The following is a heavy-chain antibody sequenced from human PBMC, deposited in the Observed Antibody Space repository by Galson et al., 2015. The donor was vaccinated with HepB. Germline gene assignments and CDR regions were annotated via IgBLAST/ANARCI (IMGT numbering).Heavy chain of an antibody. CDR1: GYTLTELS. D-gene: IGHD3-9*01. V-gene: IGHV1-24*01. Sequence: SVKVSCKVSGYTLTELSMHWVRQAPGKGLEWMGGFEPEDGETIYAQKFQGRVTMTEDTSTDTAYMELSSLRSEDTAVYYCATDMGRYDLGVYWGQGTLVTVSS. CDR3: ATDMGRYDLGVY. J-gene: IGHJ4*02. CDR2: FEPEDGET.